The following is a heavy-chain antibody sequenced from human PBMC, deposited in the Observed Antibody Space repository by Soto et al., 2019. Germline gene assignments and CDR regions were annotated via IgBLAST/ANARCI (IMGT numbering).Heavy chain of an antibody. CDR2: FYYSGST. V-gene: IGHV4-39*01. CDR1: GGSISSSSYY. CDR3: ARISVASRYMDF. Sequence: SETLSLTCTVSGGSISSSSYYWGWIRQSPGKGLEWIGSFYYSGSTYYSPSLKSRVTVSGDTSKKQISLRLSSVTAADTAVYYFARISVASRYMDFWGKGITVTVSS. D-gene: IGHD5-12*01. J-gene: IGHJ6*03.